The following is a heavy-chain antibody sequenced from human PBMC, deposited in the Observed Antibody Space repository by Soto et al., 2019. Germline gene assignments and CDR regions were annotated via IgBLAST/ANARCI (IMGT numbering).Heavy chain of an antibody. CDR3: ARERMETVITLDWYFDL. Sequence: QVQLVESGGGVVQPGRSLRLSCAASGFTFSSYGMHWVRQAPGKGLEWVAVMSYDGSNKYYADSVNGRFTISRDNSKNTLYVQMKSLRAGDTAVYYCARERMETVITLDWYFDLWGRGTLVTVSS. CDR2: MSYDGSNK. CDR1: GFTFSSYG. V-gene: IGHV3-30*03. J-gene: IGHJ2*01. D-gene: IGHD3-16*01.